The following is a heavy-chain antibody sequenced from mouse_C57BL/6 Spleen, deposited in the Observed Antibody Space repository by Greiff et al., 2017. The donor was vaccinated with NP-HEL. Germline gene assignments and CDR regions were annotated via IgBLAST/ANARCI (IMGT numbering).Heavy chain of an antibody. J-gene: IGHJ4*01. D-gene: IGHD2-4*01. CDR2: IHPNSGST. CDR3: ARGYDYDGTAMDY. V-gene: IGHV1-64*01. CDR1: GYTFTSYW. Sequence: VKLMESGAELVKPGASVKLSCKASGYTFTSYWMHWVKQRPGQGLEWIGMIHPNSGSTNYNEKFKSKATLTVDKSSSTAYMQLSSLTSEDSAVYYCARGYDYDGTAMDYWGQGTSVTVSS.